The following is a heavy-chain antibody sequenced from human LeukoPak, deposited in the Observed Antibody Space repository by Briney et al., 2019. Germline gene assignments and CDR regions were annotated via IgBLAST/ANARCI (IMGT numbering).Heavy chain of an antibody. CDR2: ISAYNGNT. CDR3: ARGAQGIVVVPAATYYFDY. V-gene: IGHV1-18*01. Sequence: ASVKVSCKASGYTFTSYGISWVRQAPGQGLEWMGWISAYNGNTNYAQKLQGRVIMTTDTSTSTAYMELRSLRSDDTAVYYCARGAQGIVVVPAATYYFDYWGQGTLVTVSS. CDR1: GYTFTSYG. J-gene: IGHJ4*02. D-gene: IGHD2-2*01.